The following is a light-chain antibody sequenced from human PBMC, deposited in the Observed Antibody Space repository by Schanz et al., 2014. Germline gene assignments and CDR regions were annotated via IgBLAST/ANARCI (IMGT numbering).Light chain of an antibody. V-gene: IGLV2-14*03. CDR2: DVD. Sequence: QSALTQPASVSGSPGQSITISCTGSSRDVGGYDYVSWYQQHPGKAPKLMIYDVDYRPSGVSNRFSGYKSGNTASLTISGLQAEDEADYYCSSYTSSSPWVFGGGTKLTVL. J-gene: IGLJ3*02. CDR1: SRDVGGYDY. CDR3: SSYTSSSPWV.